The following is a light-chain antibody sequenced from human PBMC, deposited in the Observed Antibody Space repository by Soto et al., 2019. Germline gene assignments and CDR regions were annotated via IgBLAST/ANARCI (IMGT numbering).Light chain of an antibody. CDR1: ISDFVVYNY. J-gene: IGLJ1*01. CDR3: SSHTTTGSALQV. Sequence: QSALTQPASVSGSPGQSITISCTGTISDFVVYNYVSWYQQHPGKAPKIILYGVSNRPSGVSNRFSGSKSGNTASLTISGLQAEDEADYYCSSHTTTGSALQVFGTGTKLTVL. CDR2: GVS. V-gene: IGLV2-14*01.